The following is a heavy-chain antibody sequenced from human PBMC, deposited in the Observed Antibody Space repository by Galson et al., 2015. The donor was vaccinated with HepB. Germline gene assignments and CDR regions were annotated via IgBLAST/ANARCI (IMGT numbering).Heavy chain of an antibody. J-gene: IGHJ6*02. CDR2: IIPIFGTA. Sequence: SVKVSCKASGGTFSSYAISWVRQAPGQGLEWMGGIIPIFGTANYAQKFQGRVTITADESTSTAYTELSSLRSEDTAVYYCARDGMGPDYYYYGMDVWGQGTTVTVSS. D-gene: IGHD1-26*01. V-gene: IGHV1-69*13. CDR1: GGTFSSYA. CDR3: ARDGMGPDYYYYGMDV.